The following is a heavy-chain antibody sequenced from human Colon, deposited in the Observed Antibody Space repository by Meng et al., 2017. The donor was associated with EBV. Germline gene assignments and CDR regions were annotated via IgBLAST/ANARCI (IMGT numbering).Heavy chain of an antibody. CDR2: IYYSGTT. Sequence: GQPQASGPGLVSLSELWSLRRTASGGSTGSYYLSWIRQPPGKGLEWIGYIYYSGTTNYNPSLKSRVTIFVDTSKNQFSLKLSSVTAADTAVYYCARHFINWFDPWGQGTLVTVSS. CDR3: ARHFINWFDP. V-gene: IGHV4-59*08. J-gene: IGHJ5*02. CDR1: GGSTGSYY.